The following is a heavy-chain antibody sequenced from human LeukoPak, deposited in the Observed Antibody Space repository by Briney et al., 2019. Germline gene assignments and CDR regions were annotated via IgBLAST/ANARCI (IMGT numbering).Heavy chain of an antibody. Sequence: GGSLRLSCAASGFTFRSNSMNWVRQAPGKGLEWVSSISYSGSYTYYADSVKGRFTISRDNAKNSLFLQMNSLRAEDMALYYCAKDTGYYYDSGGHFDYWGQGTLVTVSS. D-gene: IGHD3-22*01. CDR2: ISYSGSYT. CDR1: GFTFRSNS. V-gene: IGHV3-21*04. CDR3: AKDTGYYYDSGGHFDY. J-gene: IGHJ4*02.